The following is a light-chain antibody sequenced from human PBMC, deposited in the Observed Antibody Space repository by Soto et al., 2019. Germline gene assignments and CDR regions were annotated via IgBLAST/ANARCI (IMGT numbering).Light chain of an antibody. CDR3: QHSYSTPRT. Sequence: DIVMTQSPASLSASLGDSVTLTCRASQSISSNLNWYQQKPGKAPKLLIYATSTLASGVPSRFSGSGSGTEFTLTISRLQPEDFATYYCQHSYSTPRTFGQGTKVAIK. V-gene: IGKV1-39*01. CDR2: ATS. CDR1: QSISSN. J-gene: IGKJ1*01.